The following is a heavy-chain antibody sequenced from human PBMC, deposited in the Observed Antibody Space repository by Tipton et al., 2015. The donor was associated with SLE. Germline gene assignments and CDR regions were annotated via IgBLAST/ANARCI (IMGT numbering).Heavy chain of an antibody. CDR1: GFTFSSYA. Sequence: SLRLSCAASGFTFSSYAMHWVRQAPGKGLEWVAVISYDGSNKYYADSVKGRFTISRDNAKNSLYLQMNSLRAEDTALYYCARDGQPEGRWEVGAFDFWGQGTMVTVSS. CDR3: ARDGQPEGRWEVGAFDF. D-gene: IGHD1-26*01. CDR2: ISYDGSNK. J-gene: IGHJ3*01. V-gene: IGHV3-30*04.